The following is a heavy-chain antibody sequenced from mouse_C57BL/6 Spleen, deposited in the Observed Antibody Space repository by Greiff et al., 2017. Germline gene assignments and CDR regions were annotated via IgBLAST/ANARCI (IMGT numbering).Heavy chain of an antibody. J-gene: IGHJ1*03. V-gene: IGHV1-61*01. D-gene: IGHD2-10*02. CDR3: ARKYGYYWYFDV. CDR2: IYPSDSET. Sequence: QVQLQQPGAELVRPGSSVKLSCKASGYTFTSSWMDWVKQRPGQGLEWIGNIYPSDSETHYNQKFKDKATLTVDKSSSTAYMQLSSLTSEDSAVYYCARKYGYYWYFDVWGTGTTVTGSS. CDR1: GYTFTSSW.